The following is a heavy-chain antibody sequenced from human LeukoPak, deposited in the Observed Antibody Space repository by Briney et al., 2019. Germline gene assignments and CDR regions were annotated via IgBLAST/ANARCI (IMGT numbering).Heavy chain of an antibody. CDR2: IIPIFGTA. D-gene: IGHD3-10*01. J-gene: IGHJ4*02. CDR1: GGTFDSHA. CDR3: ARVGHYYGSGSYYGYFDY. Sequence: ASVKVSCTASGGTFDSHAINWVRQAPGQGLEWMGGIIPIFGTANYAQKFQGRVTITADESTSTAYMELSSLRSEDTAVYYCARVGHYYGSGSYYGYFDYWGQGTLVTVSS. V-gene: IGHV1-69*13.